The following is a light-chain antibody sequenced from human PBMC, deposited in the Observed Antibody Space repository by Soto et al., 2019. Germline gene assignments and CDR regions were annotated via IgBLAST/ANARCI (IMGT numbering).Light chain of an antibody. CDR1: QAVSSN. CDR2: DAS. V-gene: IGKV3-11*01. CDR3: QQRSNWPSIT. Sequence: ELVMPQSPAALSVSPGARATIYCRASQAVSSNLAWYQQKPCQAPRLPIYDASNRATGIPARFSGSGSGTDFTLTINSLEPEDFAVYYCQQRSNWPSITFGQGTRLEIK. J-gene: IGKJ5*01.